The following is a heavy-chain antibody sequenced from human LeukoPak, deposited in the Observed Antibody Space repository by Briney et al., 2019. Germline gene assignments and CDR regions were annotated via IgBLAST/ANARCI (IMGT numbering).Heavy chain of an antibody. CDR3: ASDHSGSYYGHDY. D-gene: IGHD1-26*01. CDR2: ISWNSGSI. CDR1: GFTFDDYA. J-gene: IGHJ4*02. Sequence: PGRSLRLSCAASGFTFDDYAMHWVRQAPGKGLEWVSGISWNSGSIGYADSVKGRFTISRDNAKNSLYLQMNSLRAEDTAVYYCASDHSGSYYGHDYWGQGTLVTVPS. V-gene: IGHV3-9*01.